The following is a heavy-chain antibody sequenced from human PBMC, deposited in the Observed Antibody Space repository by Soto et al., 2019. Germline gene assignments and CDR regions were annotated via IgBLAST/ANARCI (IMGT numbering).Heavy chain of an antibody. Sequence: GGSLRLSCAASGYSSFSYYSMNWVRQAPGKGLEWVSFISGRGSPIYYADSVRGRFTISRDNAKNSLSLEMNNLRVEDTAVYYCARVRGHSYGYVDYWGQGTLGTVSS. CDR3: ARVRGHSYGYVDY. V-gene: IGHV3-48*01. J-gene: IGHJ4*02. D-gene: IGHD5-18*01. CDR1: GYSSFSYYS. CDR2: ISGRGSPI.